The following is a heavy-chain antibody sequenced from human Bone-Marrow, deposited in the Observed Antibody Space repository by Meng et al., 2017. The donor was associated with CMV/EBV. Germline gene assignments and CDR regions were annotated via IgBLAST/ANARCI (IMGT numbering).Heavy chain of an antibody. D-gene: IGHD2/OR15-2a*01. Sequence: VAGTSISTSKWWSWVRQPPGKGLEWIGEVYHSGYTNYNPSLKSRVTMSVDRSKNQFSLKLNSVTAADTAVYYCARVTEYGGNCFDSWGQGTLVTVSS. J-gene: IGHJ4*02. CDR3: ARVTEYGGNCFDS. CDR2: VYHSGYT. V-gene: IGHV4-4*02. CDR1: GTSISTSKW.